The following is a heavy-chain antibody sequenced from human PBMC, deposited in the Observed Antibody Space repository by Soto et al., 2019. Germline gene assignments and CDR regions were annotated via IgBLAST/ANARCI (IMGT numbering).Heavy chain of an antibody. J-gene: IGHJ4*02. V-gene: IGHV1-2*02. CDR1: GYTFTGYY. CDR2: INPNSGGT. Sequence: ASVKVSCKASGYTFTGYYIHWVRQAPGQGLEWMGWINPNSGGTNYAQKFQGRVTMTRDTSISSAYMELSRLRSDDTAVYYCARASSVVVVAANFDYRGQGTMVTVYS. CDR3: ARASSVVVVAANFDY. D-gene: IGHD2-15*01.